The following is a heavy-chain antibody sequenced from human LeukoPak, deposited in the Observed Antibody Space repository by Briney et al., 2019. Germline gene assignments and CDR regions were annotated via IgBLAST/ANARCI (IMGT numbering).Heavy chain of an antibody. J-gene: IGHJ6*02. V-gene: IGHV3-15*01. CDR1: GFTFSNTW. CDR3: ARDLENCSSTSCYPTGRSYYYYGMDV. CDR2: IKSKTEGETI. Sequence: GGSLRLSCAASGFTFSNTWMSWVRQAPGKGLEWVARIKSKTEGETIDYSAPVKGRFTISRDDSKNTLYLQMNSLRAEDTAVYYCARDLENCSSTSCYPTGRSYYYYGMDVWGQGTTVTVSS. D-gene: IGHD2-2*01.